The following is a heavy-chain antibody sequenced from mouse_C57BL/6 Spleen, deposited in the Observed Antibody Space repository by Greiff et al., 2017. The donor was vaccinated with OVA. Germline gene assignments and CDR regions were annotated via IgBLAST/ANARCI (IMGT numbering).Heavy chain of an antibody. D-gene: IGHD4-1*01. Sequence: VQGVESGPELVKPGASVKISCKASGYAFSSSWMNWVKQRPGKGLEWIGRIYPGDGDTNYNGKFKGKATLTADKSSSTAYMQLSSLTSEDSAVYFCASQTGTDYFDYWGQGTTLTVSS. V-gene: IGHV1-82*01. CDR1: GYAFSSSW. J-gene: IGHJ2*01. CDR3: ASQTGTDYFDY. CDR2: IYPGDGDT.